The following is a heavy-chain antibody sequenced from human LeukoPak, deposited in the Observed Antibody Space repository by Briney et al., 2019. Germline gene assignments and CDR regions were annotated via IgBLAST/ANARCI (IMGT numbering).Heavy chain of an antibody. CDR2: INHSGST. Sequence: PSETLSLTCAVYGGSFSGYYWSWIRQPPGKGLEWIGEINHSGSTNYNPSLKSRVTISVDTSKNQFSLKLSPVTAADTAVYYCARGGLGYCSGGSCYHKRVLFDYWGQGTLVTVSS. D-gene: IGHD2-15*01. J-gene: IGHJ4*02. V-gene: IGHV4-34*01. CDR3: ARGGLGYCSGGSCYHKRVLFDY. CDR1: GGSFSGYY.